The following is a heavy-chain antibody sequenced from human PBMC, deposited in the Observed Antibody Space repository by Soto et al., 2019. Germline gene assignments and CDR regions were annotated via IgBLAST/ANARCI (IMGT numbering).Heavy chain of an antibody. CDR3: AKQRGYSDYDPQVPFDY. D-gene: IGHD5-12*01. CDR1: GFTLGNYG. CDR2: ISYDGSNK. Sequence: GGSLRLSCAASGFTLGNYGMHWVRQAPGKGLEWVAVISYDGSNKYYADSVKGRFTISRDNSKNTLYVQMNSLRDEDTAVYYCAKQRGYSDYDPQVPFDYWGQGTLVTVSS. V-gene: IGHV3-30*18. J-gene: IGHJ4*02.